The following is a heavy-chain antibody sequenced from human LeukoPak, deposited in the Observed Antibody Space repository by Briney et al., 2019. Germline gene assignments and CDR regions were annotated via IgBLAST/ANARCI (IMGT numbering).Heavy chain of an antibody. J-gene: IGHJ4*02. D-gene: IGHD6-19*01. V-gene: IGHV3-48*01. CDR3: ARDKTKQWLAEIDY. CDR1: GFTFNTYT. CDR2: ISGSSGII. Sequence: SGGSLRLSCAASGFTFNTYTMNWVRQAPGKGLEWVSYISGSSGIIDYADSVRGRFTVSRDNAKNSLYLQMNSLRAEDTAVYYCARDKTKQWLAEIDYWGQGTLVTVSS.